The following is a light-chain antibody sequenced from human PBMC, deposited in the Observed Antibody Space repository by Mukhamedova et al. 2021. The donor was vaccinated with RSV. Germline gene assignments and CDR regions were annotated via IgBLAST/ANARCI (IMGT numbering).Light chain of an antibody. CDR2: DVT. CDR3: CSYAGSYTWV. J-gene: IGLJ3*02. V-gene: IGLV2-11*01. Sequence: GGYQYVSWYQHHPGKAPKVMIFDVTKRPSGVPDRFSGSKSVNTASLTISGLQAEDEADYYCCSYAGSYTWVFGGGTKLTVL. CDR1: GGYQY.